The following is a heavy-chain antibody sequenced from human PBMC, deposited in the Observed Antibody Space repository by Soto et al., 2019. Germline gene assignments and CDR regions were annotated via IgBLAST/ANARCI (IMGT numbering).Heavy chain of an antibody. CDR2: IKGDGSTA. V-gene: IGHV3-74*03. CDR3: ARDDSYGLDV. D-gene: IGHD3-3*01. J-gene: IGHJ6*02. CDR1: GFNVRSYW. Sequence: PGGSLRLSCAVSGFNVRSYWMSWVRQAPGKGLVWVSYIKGDGSTATYADSVKGRFTISRDNAKNTVYLQMNSLRAEDTAVYYCARDDSYGLDVWGQGTTVAVS.